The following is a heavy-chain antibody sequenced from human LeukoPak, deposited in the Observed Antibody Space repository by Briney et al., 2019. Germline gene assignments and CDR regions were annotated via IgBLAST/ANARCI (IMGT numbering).Heavy chain of an antibody. D-gene: IGHD4-17*01. V-gene: IGHV1-3*01. Sequence: GASVKVSCKASGYTFTSYAMHWVRQAPGQRLEWMGWINAGNGNTKYSQKFQGRVTITRDTSASTAYMELSSLRSEDTAVYYCARDRLAYGDYRSRDDYFDYWGQGTLVTVSS. CDR3: ARDRLAYGDYRSRDDYFDY. J-gene: IGHJ4*02. CDR1: GYTFTSYA. CDR2: INAGNGNT.